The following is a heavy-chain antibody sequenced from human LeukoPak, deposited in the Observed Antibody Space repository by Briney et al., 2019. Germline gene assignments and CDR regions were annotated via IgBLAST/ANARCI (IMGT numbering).Heavy chain of an antibody. D-gene: IGHD6-19*01. CDR2: IYYSGST. CDR1: GGSISSYY. Sequence: SETLSLTCTVSGGSISSYYWSWIRQPPGKGLEWIGYIYYSGSTNYNPSLKSRVTISVDTSKNQFSLKLSSVTAADTAVYYCARGQPEEQWLVVGNRFDPWGQATLVTVSS. V-gene: IGHV4-59*01. CDR3: ARGQPEEQWLVVGNRFDP. J-gene: IGHJ5*02.